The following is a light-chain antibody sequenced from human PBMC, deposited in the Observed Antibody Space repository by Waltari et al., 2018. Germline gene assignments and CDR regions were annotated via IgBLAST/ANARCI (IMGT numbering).Light chain of an antibody. V-gene: IGLV2-14*03. CDR2: GVS. J-gene: IGLJ2*01. CDR3: SSYISSSTLEL. CDR1: SIDVGAYNH. Sequence: QSALTQPASVSGSPGQSITTSCTGTSIDVGAYNHVSWYQQHPGKAPKLMIFGVSNRPSGVSNRFSGSKSGNTASLTISGLQAEDEAGYYCSSYISSSTLELFGGGTSLTVL.